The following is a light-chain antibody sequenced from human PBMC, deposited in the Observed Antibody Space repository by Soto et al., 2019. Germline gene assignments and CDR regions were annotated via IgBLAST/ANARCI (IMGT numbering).Light chain of an antibody. CDR2: DAS. J-gene: IGKJ1*01. Sequence: DIQMTQSTSTLSASVGDRVTLTCRASQSISIWLAWYQQKPGKAPKLLIYDASNLKTGVPSRFSGSGSGTEFTLTISSLQPDDCGTYYCQEYNTYRTLGQGTKVDI. CDR3: QEYNTYRT. V-gene: IGKV1-5*01. CDR1: QSISIW.